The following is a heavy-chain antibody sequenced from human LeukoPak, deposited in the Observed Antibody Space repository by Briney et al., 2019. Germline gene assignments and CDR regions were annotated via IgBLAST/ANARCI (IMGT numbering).Heavy chain of an antibody. CDR1: GFTFSSYA. CDR3: AKVQGYSYGFFDY. Sequence: GGSLRLSCAASGFTFSSYAMHWVRQAPGKGLEWVAVISYDGSNKYYADSAKGRFTISRDNSKNTLYLQMNSLRAEDTALYYCAKVQGYSYGFFDYWGQGTLVTVSS. V-gene: IGHV3-30*04. D-gene: IGHD5-18*01. J-gene: IGHJ4*02. CDR2: ISYDGSNK.